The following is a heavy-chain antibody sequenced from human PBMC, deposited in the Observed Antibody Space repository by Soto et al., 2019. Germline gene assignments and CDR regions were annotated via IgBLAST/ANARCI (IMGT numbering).Heavy chain of an antibody. J-gene: IGHJ6*02. V-gene: IGHV1-69*02. CDR3: ARGSLDYYGMDV. CDR2: IIPILGIA. CDR1: GGTFSSYT. Sequence: QVQLVQSGAEVKKPGSSVKVSCKASGGTFSSYTISWVRQAPGQGLEWMGRIIPILGIANYAQKFQGRVTITAGKATSTAYMELSSLRSEDPAVYYCARGSLDYYGMDVWGQGTTVTVSS.